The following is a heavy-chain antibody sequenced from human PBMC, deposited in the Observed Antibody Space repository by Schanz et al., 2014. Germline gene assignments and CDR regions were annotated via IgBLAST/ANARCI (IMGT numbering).Heavy chain of an antibody. V-gene: IGHV1-8*01. CDR3: ARGGYSSGWYDRDIAHFDD. J-gene: IGHJ4*02. Sequence: QVQLIQSGAEVKKPGASVKVSCTASGYTFTSYDINWVRQAPGQGLEWLGWMNPNSGNPGFAQKLQGRVTMTADTSTSTAYMDLRSLRSDDTAVYYCARGGYSSGWYDRDIAHFDDWGQGTLVTVSS. CDR2: MNPNSGNP. D-gene: IGHD6-19*01. CDR1: GYTFTSYD.